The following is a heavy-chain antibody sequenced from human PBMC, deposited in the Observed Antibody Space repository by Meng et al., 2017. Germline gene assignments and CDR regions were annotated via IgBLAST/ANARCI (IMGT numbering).Heavy chain of an antibody. V-gene: IGHV1-2*02. J-gene: IGHJ4*02. D-gene: IGHD5-12*01. CDR1: GYTFTGYY. CDR2: INPNSGGT. CDR3: AREDSGYVRDFDY. Sequence: QVQLVESGAEVQKPGASVKVSCKASGYTFTGYYMHWVRQAPGQGLEWMGWINPNSGGTNYAQKFQGRVTMTRDTSISTAYMELSRLRSDDTAVYYCAREDSGYVRDFDYWGQGTLVTVSS.